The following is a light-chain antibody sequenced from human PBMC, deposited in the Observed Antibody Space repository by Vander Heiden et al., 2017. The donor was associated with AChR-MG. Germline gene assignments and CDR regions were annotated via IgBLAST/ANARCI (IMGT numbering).Light chain of an antibody. CDR3: GSSKSSTAVVV. V-gene: IGLV2-14*01. CDR1: SSAVDVYNY. Sequence: QSALTQPASVSGSPGQSITISCTGPSSAVDVYNYVSWYQQHPGKVPKLIVYDVRNRPSGISGRFSGSKSANMASLTISGLQPEDEADYYCGSSKSSTAVVVFGGGTKLTVL. J-gene: IGLJ2*01. CDR2: DVR.